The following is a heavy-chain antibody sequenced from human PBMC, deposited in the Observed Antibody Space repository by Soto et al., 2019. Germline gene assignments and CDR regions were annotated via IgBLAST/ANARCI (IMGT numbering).Heavy chain of an antibody. CDR1: GASIIPYY. V-gene: IGHV4-4*07. J-gene: IGHJ4*02. D-gene: IGHD3-22*01. Sequence: PSETLSLTCTVSGASIIPYYWSWIRQPAGKGLEWIGRIYSSDSTNYNPSLKSRVTMSVDTSKNQFSLKLSSVTAADTAVYYCARGRGDYFDTSGYYFDSWGQGTLVTVSS. CDR3: ARGRGDYFDTSGYYFDS. CDR2: IYSSDST.